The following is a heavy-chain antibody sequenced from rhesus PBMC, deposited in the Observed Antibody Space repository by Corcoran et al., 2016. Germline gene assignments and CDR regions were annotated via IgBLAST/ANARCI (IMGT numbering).Heavy chain of an antibody. CDR1: GGSISSNY. D-gene: IGHD1-26*01. V-gene: IGHV4-173*01. Sequence: QLQLQESGPGLVKPSETLSLTCAVPGGSISSNYWSWIRQPPGKGLEWIGRIFGRGGSTEYNPSLKSRVSISRDTSKNQISLKLSSVTAADTAVYYCARDVHSMNYDYFEFWGQGALVTVSS. CDR2: IFGRGGST. CDR3: ARDVHSMNYDYFEF. J-gene: IGHJ1*01.